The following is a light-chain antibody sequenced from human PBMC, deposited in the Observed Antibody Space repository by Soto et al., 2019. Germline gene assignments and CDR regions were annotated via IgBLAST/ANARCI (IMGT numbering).Light chain of an antibody. CDR2: PNN. V-gene: IGLV1-47*02. Sequence: QPVLTQPPSASGTPGQRVTISCSGSSSNIGSNYVYWYQQLPGTAPKLLIYPNNQRPSGVPDRFSGSKSGTSASLAISGLRSEYEADYYCAAWDDSLSGWVFGGGTKLTVL. J-gene: IGLJ3*02. CDR3: AAWDDSLSGWV. CDR1: SSNIGSNY.